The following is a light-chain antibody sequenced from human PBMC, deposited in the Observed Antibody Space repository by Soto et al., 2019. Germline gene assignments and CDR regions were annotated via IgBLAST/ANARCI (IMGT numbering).Light chain of an antibody. Sequence: EIVMTQSPATLSVSPGERATLSCRASQSVGGNLAWYQQRPGRAPRLLIYDASTRATDIPARFSGSGSGTEFTVTISSIQSEDFELYYCQQYNNWTLYTFGQGNKLEIK. V-gene: IGKV3-15*01. CDR1: QSVGGN. CDR3: QQYNNWTLYT. CDR2: DAS. J-gene: IGKJ2*01.